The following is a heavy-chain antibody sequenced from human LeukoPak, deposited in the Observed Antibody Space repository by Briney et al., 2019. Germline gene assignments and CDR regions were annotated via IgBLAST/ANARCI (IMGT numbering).Heavy chain of an antibody. CDR3: ARGTTAATPYYFAF. CDR1: GYTLTSYY. Sequence: ASVKVSCKASGYTLTSYYMHWVRQAPGQGLEWLGWINPNSGGTNYAQKFQGRVTLTRDMSISTAYMELSGLTSDDTAIYYCARGTTAATPYYFAFWGQGTQVTVSS. CDR2: INPNSGGT. D-gene: IGHD2-15*01. J-gene: IGHJ4*02. V-gene: IGHV1-2*02.